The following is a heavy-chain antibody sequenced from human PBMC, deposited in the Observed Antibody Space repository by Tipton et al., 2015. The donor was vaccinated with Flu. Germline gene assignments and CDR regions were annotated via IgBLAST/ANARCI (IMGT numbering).Heavy chain of an antibody. V-gene: IGHV4-39*06. D-gene: IGHD1-1*01. CDR1: GASVNIENSY. CDR3: ARGNWNSNYDNWFDP. CDR2: IYNTGLT. J-gene: IGHJ5*02. Sequence: LRLSCTVSGASVNIENSYWVWIRKSLGRGLEWIGTIYNTGLTNYNPSLKSRVTVSLDMSKNQFPLNVSLVTAADTATYFCARGNWNSNYDNWFDPWGQGTPVTVSS.